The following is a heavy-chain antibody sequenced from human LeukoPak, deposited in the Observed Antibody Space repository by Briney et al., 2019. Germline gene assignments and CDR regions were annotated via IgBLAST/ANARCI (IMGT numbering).Heavy chain of an antibody. D-gene: IGHD3-22*01. V-gene: IGHV1-69*04. Sequence: SVTVSCKASGGTFSIYAISWVRQAPGQGLEWMGRIIPILGIANYAQKFQGRVTITADKSTSTAYMELSSLRSEDTAVYYCARALGDYYDSSGYYYEFDYWGQGTLVTVSS. CDR3: ARALGDYYDSSGYYYEFDY. CDR1: GGTFSIYA. CDR2: IIPILGIA. J-gene: IGHJ4*02.